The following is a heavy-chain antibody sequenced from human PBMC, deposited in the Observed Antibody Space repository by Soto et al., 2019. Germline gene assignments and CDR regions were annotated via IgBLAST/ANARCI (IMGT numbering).Heavy chain of an antibody. Sequence: ASVKFSCKASGYTFTGHYIHWVRQAAEQGPEWMGEIGPESGATRYAQKFQGRVTMTRDTSITTVYMELKNLSPDDTAVYYCGRGRSGQIVVFYWGQG. J-gene: IGHJ4*02. D-gene: IGHD1-26*01. V-gene: IGHV1-2*02. CDR2: IGPESGAT. CDR1: GYTFTGHY. CDR3: GRGRSGQIVVFY.